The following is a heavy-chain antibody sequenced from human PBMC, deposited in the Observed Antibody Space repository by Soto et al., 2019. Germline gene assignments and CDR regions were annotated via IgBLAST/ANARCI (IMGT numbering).Heavy chain of an antibody. CDR3: ARERGSGSYYTPWFDP. CDR2: MNPNSGNT. V-gene: IGHV1-8*01. J-gene: IGHJ5*02. Sequence: QVQLVQSGAEVKKPGASMKVSCKASGYTFTSYDINWVRQATGQGLEWMGWMNPNSGNTGYAQKFQGRVTMTRNTSISTAYMELSSLRSEDTAVYYCARERGSGSYYTPWFDPWGQGTLVTVSS. D-gene: IGHD3-10*01. CDR1: GYTFTSYD.